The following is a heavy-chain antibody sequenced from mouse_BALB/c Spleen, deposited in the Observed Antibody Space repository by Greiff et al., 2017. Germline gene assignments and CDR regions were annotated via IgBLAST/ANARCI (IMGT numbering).Heavy chain of an antibody. CDR1: GYTFTSYW. V-gene: IGHV1-69*02. Sequence: VQLQHPGAELVKPGAPVKLSCKASGYTFTSYWMNWVKQRPGRGLEWIGRIDPSDSETHYNQKFKDKATLTVDKSSSTAYIQLSSLTSEDSAVYYCAKGLVGTWFAYWGQGALVTVSA. CDR2: IDPSDSET. CDR3: AKGLVGTWFAY. J-gene: IGHJ3*01.